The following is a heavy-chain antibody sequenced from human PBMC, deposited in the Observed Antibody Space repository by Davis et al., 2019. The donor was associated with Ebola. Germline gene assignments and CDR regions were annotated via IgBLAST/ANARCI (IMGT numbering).Heavy chain of an antibody. Sequence: MPSETLSLTCTVSGGSISSYYRSWIRQPPGKGLEWIGYIYYSGSTNYNPSLKSRVTISVDTSKNQFSLKLSSVTAADTAVYYCARSGYSYGSDYWGQGTLVTVSS. D-gene: IGHD5-18*01. CDR1: GGSISSYY. V-gene: IGHV4-59*08. CDR3: ARSGYSYGSDY. J-gene: IGHJ4*02. CDR2: IYYSGST.